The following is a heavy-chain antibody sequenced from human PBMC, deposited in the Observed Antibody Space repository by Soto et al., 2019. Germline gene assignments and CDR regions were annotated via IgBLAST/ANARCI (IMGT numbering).Heavy chain of an antibody. V-gene: IGHV4-39*01. Sequence: PSETKSVTCTVAGGNIINRGCCWSWIKKPPGKGLEWIGSIYYSGSTYYNPSLKSRVTISVDTSKNQFSLKLSSVTAADTAVYYCARHSRSYYYDSSGYSPDFDYWGQGTLVTVSS. CDR3: ARHSRSYYYDSSGYSPDFDY. D-gene: IGHD3-22*01. CDR1: GGNIINRGCC. J-gene: IGHJ4*02. CDR2: IYYSGST.